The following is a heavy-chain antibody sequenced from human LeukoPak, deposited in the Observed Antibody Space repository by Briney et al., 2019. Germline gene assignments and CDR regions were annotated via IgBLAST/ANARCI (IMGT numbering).Heavy chain of an antibody. V-gene: IGHV3-7*01. CDR2: IKQDGSEK. D-gene: IGHD1-1*01. CDR1: GFTFNSYW. J-gene: IGHJ4*02. Sequence: GGSLRLSCVASGFTFNSYWMSWVRQAPGKGLEWVANIKQDGSEKSYVDSMKGRFTISRDNAKHSLYLQMNSLRAEDTAVYYCARDPYAHTTDYWGQGTLVTVSS. CDR3: ARDPYAHTTDY.